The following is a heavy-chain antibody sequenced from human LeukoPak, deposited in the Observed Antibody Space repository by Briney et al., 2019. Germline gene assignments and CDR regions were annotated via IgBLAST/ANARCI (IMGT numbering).Heavy chain of an antibody. D-gene: IGHD3-10*01. CDR2: IIPIFGTA. CDR1: GGTFSSYA. V-gene: IGHV1-69*13. Sequence: ASVKVSCKASGGTFSSYAISWVRQAPGQGLEWMGGIIPIFGTANYAQEFQGRVTITADESTSTAYMELSSLRSEDTAVYYCARGQKYYYGSGSSNLYNWFDPWGQGTLVTVSS. J-gene: IGHJ5*02. CDR3: ARGQKYYYGSGSSNLYNWFDP.